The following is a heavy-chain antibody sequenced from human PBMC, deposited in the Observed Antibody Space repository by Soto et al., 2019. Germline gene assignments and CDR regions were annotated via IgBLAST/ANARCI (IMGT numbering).Heavy chain of an antibody. Sequence: QVQLVQSGAEVKKPGSSVMVSCKASGGTFSSYTISWMRQAPGQGIEWMGRISPILGIANYAQKFQGRVTITADKSTSTAYVRLNSLSSEDTAVYSCAGDGSSGWSVAIQRWGQGTLVTVSS. CDR1: GGTFSSYT. V-gene: IGHV1-69*08. CDR3: AGDGSSGWSVAIQR. J-gene: IGHJ1*01. CDR2: ISPILGIA. D-gene: IGHD6-19*01.